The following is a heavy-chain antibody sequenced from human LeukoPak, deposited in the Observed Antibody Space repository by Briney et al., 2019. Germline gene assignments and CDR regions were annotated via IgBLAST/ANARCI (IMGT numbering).Heavy chain of an antibody. D-gene: IGHD6-13*01. Sequence: GGSLRLSCAASGFTFSSYEMNWVRQAPGKGLEWVSYISSSGSTIYYADAVKGRFIISRDNYKNTVYLQMNSLRAEDTAVYYCARGVRPGIAAAYWGQGTLVTVSS. V-gene: IGHV3-48*03. CDR1: GFTFSSYE. CDR2: ISSSGSTI. CDR3: ARGVRPGIAAAY. J-gene: IGHJ4*02.